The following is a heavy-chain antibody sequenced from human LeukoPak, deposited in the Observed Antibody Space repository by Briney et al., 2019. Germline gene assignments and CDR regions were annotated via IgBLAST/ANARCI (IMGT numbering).Heavy chain of an antibody. CDR2: INPNSGGT. J-gene: IGHJ4*02. V-gene: IGHV1-2*02. D-gene: IGHD3-10*01. CDR3: ARALITMVRGASVNFDY. Sequence: ASVKVSCKASGYTFTGYYMHWVRQAPGQGLEWMGWINPNSGGTNYAQKFQGRVTMTRDTSISTAYTELSRLRSDDTAVYYCARALITMVRGASVNFDYWGQGTLVTVSS. CDR1: GYTFTGYY.